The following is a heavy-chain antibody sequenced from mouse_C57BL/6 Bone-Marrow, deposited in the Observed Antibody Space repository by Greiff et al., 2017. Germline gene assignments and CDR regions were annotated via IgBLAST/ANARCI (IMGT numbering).Heavy chain of an antibody. CDR1: GFSLTSYA. CDR2: IWTGRGT. Sequence: VQLQQSGPGLVAPSQSLSITCTASGFSLTSYAISWVRQPPGQGLEWLGVIWTGRGTTYNSALKSRLSISKEYTKSQIFLKVNSLQTDGATRYYCARTLRGFDYWGQGTTLTVSS. J-gene: IGHJ2*01. V-gene: IGHV2-9-1*01. CDR3: ARTLRGFDY.